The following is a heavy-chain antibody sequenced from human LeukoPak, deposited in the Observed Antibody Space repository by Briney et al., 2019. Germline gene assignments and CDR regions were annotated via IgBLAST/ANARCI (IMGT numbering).Heavy chain of an antibody. Sequence: GGSLRLSCAASGFTFSSYAMSWVRQAPGKGLEWVSAISGSGGSTYYADSVKGRFTISRDNSKNTLYLQMNSLRAEDTAVYYCANLYFDWLHLDYWGQGTLVTVSS. J-gene: IGHJ4*02. D-gene: IGHD3-9*01. CDR2: ISGSGGST. V-gene: IGHV3-23*01. CDR1: GFTFSSYA. CDR3: ANLYFDWLHLDY.